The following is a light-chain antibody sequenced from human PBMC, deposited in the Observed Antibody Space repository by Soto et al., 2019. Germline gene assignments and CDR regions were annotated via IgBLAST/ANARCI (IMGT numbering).Light chain of an antibody. CDR1: QSVNIY. V-gene: IGKV3-11*01. CDR3: QQRINWPLT. CDR2: DAS. Sequence: EIVLTQSPATLSLSPGERATLSCRASQSVNIYLAWYQQKPGQAPRLLIYDASNRATGIPARFSGSASRTDFTLPISSLEPEDSAVYYCQQRINWPLTFGGGTKVELK. J-gene: IGKJ4*01.